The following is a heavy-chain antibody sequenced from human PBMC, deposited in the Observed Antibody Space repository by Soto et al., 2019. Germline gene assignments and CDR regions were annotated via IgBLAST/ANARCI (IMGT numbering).Heavy chain of an antibody. V-gene: IGHV4-4*02. CDR1: GGSISSSNW. D-gene: IGHD3-22*01. Sequence: QVQLQESGPGLVKPSGTLSLTCAVSGGSISSSNWWSWVRQPPGKGLEWIGEIYHSGKTNYSPSLKSRVTISVDKSKNQFSLNLSSMTAADTAVYYCAPMYYNDSSAYLEYWGQGTLATVSS. J-gene: IGHJ4*02. CDR2: IYHSGKT. CDR3: APMYYNDSSAYLEY.